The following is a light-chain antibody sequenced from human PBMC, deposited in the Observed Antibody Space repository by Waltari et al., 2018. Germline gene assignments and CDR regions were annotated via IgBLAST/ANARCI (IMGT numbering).Light chain of an antibody. CDR3: TAWDDSLHAYV. V-gene: IGLV1-44*01. CDR2: SDK. J-gene: IGLJ1*01. Sequence: QSVLTQPPSASGTPGQWVTISCSGSSSNVGKNTVTWYHQLPGTAPKLLIYSDKQRPSGVPDRFSVSKSDTSASLTISGLQSDDEADYYCTAWDDSLHAYVFGTGTEVTV. CDR1: SSNVGKNT.